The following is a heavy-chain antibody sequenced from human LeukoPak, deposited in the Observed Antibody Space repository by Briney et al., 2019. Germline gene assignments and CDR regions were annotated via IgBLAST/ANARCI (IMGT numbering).Heavy chain of an antibody. D-gene: IGHD2-8*01. Sequence: ASVKVSCKASGYTFTSYYMHWVRQAPGQGLEWMGIINPSGGSTSYAQKFQGRVTMTRDMSTSTVYMELSSLRSEDTAVYYCARGYCTNGVCSTAHDAFDIWGQGTMVTVSS. J-gene: IGHJ3*02. CDR3: ARGYCTNGVCSTAHDAFDI. CDR2: INPSGGST. CDR1: GYTFTSYY. V-gene: IGHV1-46*01.